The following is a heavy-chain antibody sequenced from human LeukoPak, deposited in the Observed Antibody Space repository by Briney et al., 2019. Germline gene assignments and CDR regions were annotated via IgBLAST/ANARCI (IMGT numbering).Heavy chain of an antibody. V-gene: IGHV4-34*01. D-gene: IGHD2-2*01. CDR1: GGSFSGYY. Sequence: SETLSLTCAVYGGSFSGYYWSWVRQPPGKGLEWIGEINHSGSTNYNPSLKSRVTISVDTSKNQFSLKLSSVTAADTAVYYCARFAGYCSSTSCYFGGWFDPWGQGTLVTVSS. J-gene: IGHJ5*02. CDR2: INHSGST. CDR3: ARFAGYCSSTSCYFGGWFDP.